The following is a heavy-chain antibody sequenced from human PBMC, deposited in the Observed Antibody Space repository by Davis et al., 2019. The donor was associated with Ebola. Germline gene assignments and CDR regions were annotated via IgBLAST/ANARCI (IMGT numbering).Heavy chain of an antibody. CDR3: AKDERWDYYGSGHYYYAMSV. D-gene: IGHD3-10*01. CDR1: GFTFSSYA. CDR2: VSYDGNTE. Sequence: GGSLRLSCAASGFTFSSYAMSWVRQAPGKGLEWVAVVSYDGNTEYYADSVKGRFTISRDNSKNTLFLQVNSLRPEDTAVYYCAKDERWDYYGSGHYYYAMSVWGKGTTVTVSS. V-gene: IGHV3-30*18. J-gene: IGHJ6*04.